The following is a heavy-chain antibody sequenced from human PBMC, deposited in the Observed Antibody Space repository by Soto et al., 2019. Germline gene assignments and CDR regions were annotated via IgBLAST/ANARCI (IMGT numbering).Heavy chain of an antibody. CDR3: ARVWGGAFDS. V-gene: IGHV4-59*01. CDR2: IYYSGST. D-gene: IGHD3-10*01. Sequence: QVQLQESGPGLVKPSETLSLTCTVSGGSISSYYWGWIRQPPGKGLEWIGYIYYSGSTNYSPSLKSRGTISVDTAKNQFSLKLSSVTAAGTAVYYWARVWGGAFDSWGQWTMVTVSS. CDR1: GGSISSYY. J-gene: IGHJ3*02.